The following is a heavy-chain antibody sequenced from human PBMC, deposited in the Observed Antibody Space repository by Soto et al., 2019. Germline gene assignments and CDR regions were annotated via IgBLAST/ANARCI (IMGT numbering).Heavy chain of an antibody. CDR2: IFYSEST. J-gene: IGHJ6*02. D-gene: IGHD1-1*01. CDR1: GGSINAFF. CDR3: ATQTRLYYYGMDV. Sequence: LSLTCTVSGGSINAFFWSWVRQPPGKGLESIGYIFYSESTNYNPSLKSRVTISLDTSKTQFSLNLTSVTAADTAVYYCATQTRLYYYGMDVWGQGTTVTVSS. V-gene: IGHV4-59*01.